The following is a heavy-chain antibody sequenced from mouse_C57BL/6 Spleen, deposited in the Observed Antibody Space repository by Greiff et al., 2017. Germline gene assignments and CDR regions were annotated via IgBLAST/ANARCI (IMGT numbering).Heavy chain of an antibody. CDR1: GFTFSDYY. CDR2: INYDGSST. CDR3: ARISTAQGFAY. Sequence: EVHLVESEGGLVQPGSSMKLSCTASGFTFSDYYMAWVRQVPDKGLEWVANINYDGSSTYYLDSLKSRFIISRDNAKNILYLRMSSLKSEDTATYYCARISTAQGFAYWGQGTLVTVSA. J-gene: IGHJ3*01. D-gene: IGHD3-2*02. V-gene: IGHV5-16*01.